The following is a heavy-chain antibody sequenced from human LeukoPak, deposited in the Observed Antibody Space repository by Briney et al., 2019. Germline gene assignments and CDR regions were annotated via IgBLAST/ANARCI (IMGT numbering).Heavy chain of an antibody. D-gene: IGHD3-3*01. Sequence: SETLSLTCAVYGGSFSGYYWSWIRQPPGKGLEWIGEINHSGSTNYNPSLKSRVTISVDTSKNQFSLKRSSVTAADTAVYYCARGSGTIFGVVITRPYYFDYWGQGTLVTVSS. CDR3: ARGSGTIFGVVITRPYYFDY. V-gene: IGHV4-34*01. J-gene: IGHJ4*02. CDR2: INHSGST. CDR1: GGSFSGYY.